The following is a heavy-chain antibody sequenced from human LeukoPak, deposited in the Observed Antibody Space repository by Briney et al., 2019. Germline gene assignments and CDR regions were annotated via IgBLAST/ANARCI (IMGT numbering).Heavy chain of an antibody. V-gene: IGHV3-30-3*01. J-gene: IGHJ3*02. D-gene: IGHD3-3*01. CDR2: ISYDGSNK. CDR1: GFTFSSYT. Sequence: GGSLRLSCAASGFTFSSYTMHWVRQAPGKGLEWVAVISYDGSNKYYADSVKGRFTISRDNSKNTLYLQMNSLRAEDTAVYYCARDIERITIFGVVIPRGAFDIWGQGTMVTVSS. CDR3: ARDIERITIFGVVIPRGAFDI.